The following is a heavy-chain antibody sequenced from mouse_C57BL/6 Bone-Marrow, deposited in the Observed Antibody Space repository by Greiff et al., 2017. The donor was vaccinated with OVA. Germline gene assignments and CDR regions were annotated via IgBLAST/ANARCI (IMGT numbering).Heavy chain of an antibody. V-gene: IGHV1-7*01. CDR1: GYTFTSYW. CDR3: ARGDGNSSAWFAY. Sequence: QVQLKESGAELAKPGASVKLSCKASGYTFTSYWMHWVKQRPGQGLEWIGYINPSSGYTKYNQKFKDKATLTADKSSSTAYMQLSSLTYEDSAVYYCARGDGNSSAWFAYWGQGTLVTVSA. D-gene: IGHD2-1*01. CDR2: INPSSGYT. J-gene: IGHJ3*01.